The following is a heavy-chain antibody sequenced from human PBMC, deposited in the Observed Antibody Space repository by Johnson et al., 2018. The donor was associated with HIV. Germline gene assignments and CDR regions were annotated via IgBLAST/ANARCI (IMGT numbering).Heavy chain of an antibody. J-gene: IGHJ3*02. Sequence: VKLVESGGGLVKPGGSLRLSCAASGFTFSNAWMSWVRQAPGKGLEWVGRIKSKTDGGTTDYAAPVKGRFTISRDDSKNTLYLQMNSLRAADTAVYYCASLGANWGRGAFDIWGQGTMVTVSS. V-gene: IGHV3-15*01. CDR1: GFTFSNAW. D-gene: IGHD7-27*01. CDR3: ASLGANWGRGAFDI. CDR2: IKSKTDGGTT.